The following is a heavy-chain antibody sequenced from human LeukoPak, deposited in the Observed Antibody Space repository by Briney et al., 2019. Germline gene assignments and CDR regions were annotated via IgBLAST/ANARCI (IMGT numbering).Heavy chain of an antibody. CDR2: ITSSSNYI. V-gene: IGHV3-21*04. CDR3: AKDGKWELLRPYYFDY. J-gene: IGHJ4*02. Sequence: GGSLRLSCAASGFTFSSYSMNWVRQAPGKGLEWVSSITSSSNYIYNADSVKGRFTISRDNAQNALYLQMNSLRAEDTAVYYCAKDGKWELLRPYYFDYWGQGTLVTVSS. CDR1: GFTFSSYS. D-gene: IGHD1-26*01.